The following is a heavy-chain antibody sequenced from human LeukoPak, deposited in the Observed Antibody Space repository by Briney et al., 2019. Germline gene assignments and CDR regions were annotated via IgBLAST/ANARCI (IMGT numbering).Heavy chain of an antibody. J-gene: IGHJ6*04. D-gene: IGHD3-10*01. Sequence: GGSLRLSCAASGFTFSTYGMHWVRQAPGKGLEWVAIISYDGSDKYYADSVKGRFTISRDNYKNTLYLQMNSLRGEDTAVYYCARDYGSGMDVWGKGTMVTVSS. CDR2: ISYDGSDK. CDR1: GFTFSTYG. CDR3: ARDYGSGMDV. V-gene: IGHV3-30*03.